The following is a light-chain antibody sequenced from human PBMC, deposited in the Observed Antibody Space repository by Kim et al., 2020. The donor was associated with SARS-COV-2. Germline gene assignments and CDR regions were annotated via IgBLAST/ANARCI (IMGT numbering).Light chain of an antibody. CDR2: LDT. CDR1: KLGDKF. V-gene: IGLV3-1*01. J-gene: IGLJ1*01. CDR3: QTWDSRIGYV. Sequence: SYELTQPPSVSVSPGQTASITCSGDKLGDKFAFWYQQRPGQSPVLVMYLDTKRPSGIPERFSGSNSGNTATLTISGTQAMDEAEYYCQTWDSRIGYVFGTGTKVTVL.